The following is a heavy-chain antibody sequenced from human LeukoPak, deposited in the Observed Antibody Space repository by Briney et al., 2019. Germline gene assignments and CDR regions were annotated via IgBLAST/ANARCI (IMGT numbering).Heavy chain of an antibody. CDR3: SEGYFEPFDH. J-gene: IGHJ4*02. Sequence: SETLSLTCAVSGASVSTSHWNWIRQLPGKGLEWIGCLSYTGKTDYNPSLASRVTISLGTSKNQFSLKLRSVTAADTAVYYCSEGYFEPFDHWGQGTLVTVSS. CDR1: GASVSTSH. V-gene: IGHV4-59*02. CDR2: LSYTGKT. D-gene: IGHD2/OR15-2a*01.